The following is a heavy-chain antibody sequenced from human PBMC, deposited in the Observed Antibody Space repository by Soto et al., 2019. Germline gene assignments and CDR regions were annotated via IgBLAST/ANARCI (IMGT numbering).Heavy chain of an antibody. D-gene: IGHD1-1*01. CDR2: IYATGTT. Sequence: SETLSLTCTVSGASISGFYWSWIRKSAGKGLEWIGRIYATGTTDYNPSLKSRVMMSVDTSKKQFSLKLRSVTAGDTAVYYCVRDGTKTLRDWFDPWGQGISVTVYS. V-gene: IGHV4-4*07. CDR3: VRDGTKTLRDWFDP. J-gene: IGHJ5*02. CDR1: GASISGFY.